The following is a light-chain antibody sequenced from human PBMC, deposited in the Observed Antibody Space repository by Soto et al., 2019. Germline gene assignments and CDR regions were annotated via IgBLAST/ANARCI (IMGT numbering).Light chain of an antibody. Sequence: DIQMTQSPSTLSASVGDRVTITCRASQSISSWLAWYQQKPGKAPKLLIYKASSLESGVPSRFSGSGSGTEFTLTISSLQPHDFETYYCQQYNSYPYTFGPGTKVDIX. CDR2: KAS. V-gene: IGKV1-5*03. CDR3: QQYNSYPYT. CDR1: QSISSW. J-gene: IGKJ2*01.